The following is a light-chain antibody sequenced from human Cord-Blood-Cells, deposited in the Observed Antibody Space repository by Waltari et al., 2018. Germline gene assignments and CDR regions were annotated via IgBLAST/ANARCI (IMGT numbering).Light chain of an antibody. Sequence: SYELTQPPSVSVYPGQTASITCSGDKLGDKYACWYQQKPGQSPVLVLYQDSKRPSGIPERFAGSNSGNTATLTISGTQAMDEADYYCQAWDSSTYVFGTGTKVTVL. J-gene: IGLJ1*01. CDR2: QDS. V-gene: IGLV3-1*01. CDR1: KLGDKY. CDR3: QAWDSSTYV.